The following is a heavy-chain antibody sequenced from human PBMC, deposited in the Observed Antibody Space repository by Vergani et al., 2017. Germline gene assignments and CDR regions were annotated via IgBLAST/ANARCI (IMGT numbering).Heavy chain of an antibody. CDR1: GYSFTNYW. CDR3: ARLDGRDSSGSKYFDY. Sequence: EVQLVQSGAEVKKPGESLKISCQISGYSFTNYWIGWVRQMPGKGLEWMGIIQPADSDTIYSPSFQGQVTISVDKSISTAYLQRSSLRASDSAMYYCARLDGRDSSGSKYFDYWGQGTLVTVSS. CDR2: IQPADSDT. J-gene: IGHJ4*02. V-gene: IGHV5-51*01. D-gene: IGHD3-22*01.